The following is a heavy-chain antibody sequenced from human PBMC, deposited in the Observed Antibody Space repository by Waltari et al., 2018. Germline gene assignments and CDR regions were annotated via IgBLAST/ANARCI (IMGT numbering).Heavy chain of an antibody. CDR2: LHGNGVTT. Sequence: QVQLQESGPGLVKPSETLSLTCGVSGGSISDNYFWNWVRQPPGKGLEWIGHLHGNGVTTHYNPSLKSRVTVSKDASKNQLSLKLTSVTAADNAVYYCAREVAAGGPHGLDSWGQGVVVTVSS. J-gene: IGHJ4*03. D-gene: IGHD2-15*01. CDR3: AREVAAGGPHGLDS. V-gene: IGHV4-4*02. CDR1: GGSISDNYF.